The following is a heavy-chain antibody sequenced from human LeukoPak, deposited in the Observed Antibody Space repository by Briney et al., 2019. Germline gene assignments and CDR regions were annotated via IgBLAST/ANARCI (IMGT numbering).Heavy chain of an antibody. CDR1: GGTFSTYA. V-gene: IGHV1-69*01. Sequence: GSSVKVSCKTSGGTFSTYAISWVRQAPGQGLEWMGGIIPIFGTGNYAQKFQGRVTITADESTSTAYMELSSLRSEDTAVYCCARGLGDSSGYYYSDYWGQGTLVTVSS. J-gene: IGHJ4*02. CDR3: ARGLGDSSGYYYSDY. D-gene: IGHD3-22*01. CDR2: IIPIFGTG.